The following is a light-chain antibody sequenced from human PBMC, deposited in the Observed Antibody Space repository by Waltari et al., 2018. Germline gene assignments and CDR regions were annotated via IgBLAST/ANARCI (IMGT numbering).Light chain of an antibody. Sequence: EIVMTPSPATLSVSPGGGATLSCRASRAIASNVAWYQQRPGQPLRLLIFDASTRATGIPERCSGSWSGAEFTRTISSLQSEDSAVYFWQQVNTGYSFGQGTKLEI. J-gene: IGKJ2*01. CDR3: QQVNTGYS. V-gene: IGKV3-15*01. CDR1: RAIASN. CDR2: DAS.